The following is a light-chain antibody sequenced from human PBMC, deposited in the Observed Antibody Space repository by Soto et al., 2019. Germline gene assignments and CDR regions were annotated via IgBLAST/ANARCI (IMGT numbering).Light chain of an antibody. CDR3: QQYGSFSPIT. CDR2: DAS. J-gene: IGKJ4*01. Sequence: DIQMTQSPSTLSASVVDRVTITCXASRSISNWLAWYQQRPGIAPKLLIFDASILQSGVPSRFSGSGSGTEFTLSISRLQTDDFATYYCQQYGSFSPITFGGGTKVDI. V-gene: IGKV1-5*01. CDR1: RSISNW.